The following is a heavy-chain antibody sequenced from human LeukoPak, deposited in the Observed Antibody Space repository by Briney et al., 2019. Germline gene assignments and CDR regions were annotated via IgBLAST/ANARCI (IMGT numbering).Heavy chain of an antibody. CDR1: GGSINSYY. J-gene: IGHJ4*02. CDR3: ARDREGYEWSFDY. D-gene: IGHD3-3*01. V-gene: IGHV4-59*01. Sequence: SETLSLTCTVSGGSINSYYWSWIRQPPGKGLEWIGYIYYSGSTNYNPSLKSRVTISVDTSKNQFSLRLSPVTAADTAVYYCARDREGYEWSFDYWGQGTLVTVSS. CDR2: IYYSGST.